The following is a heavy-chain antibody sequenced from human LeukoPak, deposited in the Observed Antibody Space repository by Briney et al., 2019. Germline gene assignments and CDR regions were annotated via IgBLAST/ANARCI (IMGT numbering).Heavy chain of an antibody. CDR1: GFTLTSSA. D-gene: IGHD3-10*01. J-gene: IGHJ6*02. CDR2: IVVGSGNT. Sequence: ASVKVSCKASGFTLTSSAMQWVRQARGQRLEWIGWIVVGSGNTNYAQKFQERVTITRDMSTSTAYMELSSLRSEDTAVYYCAAVLLWGGDPNYGMDVWGQGTTVTVSS. V-gene: IGHV1-58*02. CDR3: AAVLLWGGDPNYGMDV.